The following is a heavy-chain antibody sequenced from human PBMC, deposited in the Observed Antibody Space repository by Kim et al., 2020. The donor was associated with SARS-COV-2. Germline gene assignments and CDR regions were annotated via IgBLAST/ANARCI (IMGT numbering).Heavy chain of an antibody. CDR2: TGSGDGT. J-gene: IGHJ1*01. Sequence: GGSLRLSCAASGFTFSSHAMHWVRQAPGQGLEWVALTGSGDGTNYADSLRGRFTISRDNSRTTLYLHMNGLRVEDTATYYCARSDCNYTGCKRLIGWGQG. V-gene: IGHV3-23*01. CDR3: ARSDCNYTGCKRLIG. CDR1: GFTFSSHA. D-gene: IGHD2-2*01.